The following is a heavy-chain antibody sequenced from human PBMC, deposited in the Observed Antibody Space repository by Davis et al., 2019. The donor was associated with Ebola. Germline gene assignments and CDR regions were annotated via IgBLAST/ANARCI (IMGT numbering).Heavy chain of an antibody. CDR3: ARHVGGYCSSTSCLIHYGMDV. Sequence: MPSETLSLTCTVSGGSISSYYWSWIRQPPGKGLEWIGYIYYSGSTNYNPSLKSRVTISVDTSKNQFSLKLSSVTAADTAVYYCARHVGGYCSSTSCLIHYGMDVWGQGTTVTVSS. J-gene: IGHJ6*02. D-gene: IGHD2-2*01. CDR1: GGSISSYY. V-gene: IGHV4-59*08. CDR2: IYYSGST.